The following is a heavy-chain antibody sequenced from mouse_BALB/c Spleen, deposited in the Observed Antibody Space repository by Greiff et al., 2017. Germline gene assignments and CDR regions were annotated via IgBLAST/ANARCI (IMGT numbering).Heavy chain of an antibody. V-gene: IGHV5-6-5*01. CDR2: ISSGGST. Sequence: EVKLMESGGGLVKPGGSLKLSCAASGFTFSSYAMSWVRQTPEKRLEWVASISSGGSTYYPDSVKGRFTISRDNARNILYLQMSSLRSEDTAMYYCARGYGSSYTWFAYWGQGTLVTVSA. CDR1: GFTFSSYA. J-gene: IGHJ3*01. CDR3: ARGYGSSYTWFAY. D-gene: IGHD1-1*01.